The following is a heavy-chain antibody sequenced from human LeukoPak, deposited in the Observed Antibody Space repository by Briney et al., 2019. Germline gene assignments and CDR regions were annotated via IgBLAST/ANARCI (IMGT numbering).Heavy chain of an antibody. CDR2: ISSSSSYI. Sequence: GSLRLSCAASGFTFSSYSMNWVRQAPGKGLEWVSSISSSSSYIYYADSVKGRFTISRDNAKNSLYLQMNSLRAEDTAVYYCARVGGQRYYDFWSGSYYFDYWGQGTLVTVSS. J-gene: IGHJ4*02. CDR1: GFTFSSYS. V-gene: IGHV3-21*01. CDR3: ARVGGQRYYDFWSGSYYFDY. D-gene: IGHD3-3*01.